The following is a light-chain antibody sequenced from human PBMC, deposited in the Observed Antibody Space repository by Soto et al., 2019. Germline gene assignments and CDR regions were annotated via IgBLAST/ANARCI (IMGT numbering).Light chain of an antibody. Sequence: QSVPTQPPSVSGAPGQRVTISCTGSSSNIGAGYDVHWYQQFPGTTPKFLIYGNTNRPSGVPDRFSASKSGTSASLDITGLQAEDEAEYFCQSYDSSRTVVFGGGTKVTVL. CDR1: SSNIGAGYD. CDR2: GNT. CDR3: QSYDSSRTVV. V-gene: IGLV1-40*01. J-gene: IGLJ2*01.